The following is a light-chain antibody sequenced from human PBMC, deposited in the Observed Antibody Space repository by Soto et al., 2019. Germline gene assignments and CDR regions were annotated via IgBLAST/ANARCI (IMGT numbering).Light chain of an antibody. CDR2: GAS. V-gene: IGKV3-20*01. Sequence: EIVLTQSPGTLSLSPGERATLSCRASQSVSFSYLAWYQQKPGQAPRLLIYGASSRATGIPDTFSGSGPGTDFPLTISSLEPEDFSVYYCQQYGSSPPWTFGQGTKVEIK. J-gene: IGKJ1*01. CDR3: QQYGSSPPWT. CDR1: QSVSFSY.